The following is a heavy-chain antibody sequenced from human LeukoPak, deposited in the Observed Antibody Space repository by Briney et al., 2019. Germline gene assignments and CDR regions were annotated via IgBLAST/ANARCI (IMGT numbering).Heavy chain of an antibody. Sequence: GASVKVSCKASGYTFTGYYMHWVRQAPGQGLEWMGWINPNSGGTNYAQKFQGRVTMTRDTSISTAYMELSRLRSDDTAVYYCARGHRYCSGGSCDWFDPWGQGTLVTVSS. CDR2: INPNSGGT. V-gene: IGHV1-2*02. CDR3: ARGHRYCSGGSCDWFDP. J-gene: IGHJ5*02. CDR1: GYTFTGYY. D-gene: IGHD2-15*01.